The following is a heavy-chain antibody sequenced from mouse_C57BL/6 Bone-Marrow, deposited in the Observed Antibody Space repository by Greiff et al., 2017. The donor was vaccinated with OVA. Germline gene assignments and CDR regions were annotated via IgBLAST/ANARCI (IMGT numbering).Heavy chain of an antibody. CDR2: INPSNGGT. J-gene: IGHJ3*01. CDR1: GYTFTSYW. CDR3: ARGGLLRPAWFAY. D-gene: IGHD2-3*01. Sequence: HVQLQQPGTELVKPGASVKLSCKASGYTFTSYWMHWVKQRPGQGLEWIGNINPSNGGTNYNEKFKSKATLTVDKSSSTAYMQLSSLTSEDSAVYYCARGGLLRPAWFAYWGQGTLVTVSA. V-gene: IGHV1-53*01.